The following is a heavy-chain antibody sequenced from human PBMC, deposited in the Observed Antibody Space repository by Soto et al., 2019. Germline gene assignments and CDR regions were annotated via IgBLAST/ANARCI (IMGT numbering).Heavy chain of an antibody. CDR3: AESPYSSGWYDWYFDL. Sequence: EVQLLESGGGLVQPGGSLRLSCAASGFTFSSYAMSWVHQAPGKGLEWVSAISGSGGSTYYADSVKGRFTISRDNSKNTLYLQMNSLRAEDTAVYYCAESPYSSGWYDWYFDLWGRGTLVTVSS. D-gene: IGHD6-19*01. J-gene: IGHJ2*01. CDR1: GFTFSSYA. CDR2: ISGSGGST. V-gene: IGHV3-23*01.